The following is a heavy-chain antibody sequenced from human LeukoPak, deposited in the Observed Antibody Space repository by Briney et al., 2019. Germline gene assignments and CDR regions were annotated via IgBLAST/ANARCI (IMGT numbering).Heavy chain of an antibody. D-gene: IGHD3-3*01. Sequence: GGSLRLSCAASGFTFSSYGMHWVRQAPGKGLEWVAFIRYDGSNKYYADSVKGRFTISRDNSKNTLYLQMNSLRAEDTAVYYCAKTEDYDFWSGSQNYYYYYMDVWGKGTTVTVSS. CDR1: GFTFSSYG. CDR2: IRYDGSNK. CDR3: AKTEDYDFWSGSQNYYYYYMDV. J-gene: IGHJ6*03. V-gene: IGHV3-30*02.